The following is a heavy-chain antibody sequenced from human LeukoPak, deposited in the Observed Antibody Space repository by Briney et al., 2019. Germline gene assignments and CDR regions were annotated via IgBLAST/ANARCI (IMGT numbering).Heavy chain of an antibody. D-gene: IGHD1-26*01. CDR1: GFTFSSYA. V-gene: IGHV3-48*03. CDR3: ARDGLLRGRAKGAFDI. J-gene: IGHJ3*02. Sequence: GGSLRLSCAASGFTFSSYAMSWVRQAPGKGLEWVSYISSSGSNIYYVDSVKGRFTISRDNAKNSLYLQMNSLRVEDTAVYYCARDGLLRGRAKGAFDIWGQGTMVTVSS. CDR2: ISSSGSNI.